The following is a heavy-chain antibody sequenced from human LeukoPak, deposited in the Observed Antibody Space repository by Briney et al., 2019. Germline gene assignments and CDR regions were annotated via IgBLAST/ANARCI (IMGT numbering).Heavy chain of an antibody. V-gene: IGHV1-18*01. D-gene: IGHD4-11*01. CDR1: GYTFTRYG. CDR3: ARESTVTTYVGFDP. Sequence: GASVKVSCKASGYTFTRYGISWVRQAPGQRLEWMGWISAYNGNTNYAQKLQGRVTMTTDTSTSTAYMELRSLRSDDTAVYYCARESTVTTYVGFDPWGQGTLVTVSS. CDR2: ISAYNGNT. J-gene: IGHJ5*02.